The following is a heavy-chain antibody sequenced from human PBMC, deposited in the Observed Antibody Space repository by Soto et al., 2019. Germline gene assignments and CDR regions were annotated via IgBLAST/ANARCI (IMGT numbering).Heavy chain of an antibody. V-gene: IGHV4-4*02. CDR3: AREVNSSPARGPNWFDP. Sequence: QVQLQESGPGLVQPSGTLSLTCAVSGDSINNSHWWSWVRQTPGKGLEWIGETYHSGTTNYNPSLKTRVTISIDKSKNQFSLKMNTVTAADTAVYYCAREVNSSPARGPNWFDPWDQGTLVTVSS. D-gene: IGHD6-13*01. CDR1: GDSINNSHW. CDR2: TYHSGTT. J-gene: IGHJ5*02.